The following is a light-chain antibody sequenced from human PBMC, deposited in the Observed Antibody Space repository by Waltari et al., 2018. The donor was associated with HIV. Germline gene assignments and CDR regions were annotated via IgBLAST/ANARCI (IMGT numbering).Light chain of an antibody. V-gene: IGLV3-25*03. Sequence: SNDLTQSSSVSVSPGQTARITCSGDALSKQYSYWYQHQPGQAPLLLIYKDTERPAEIPERFAGSSSGTTATLTITGVQPEDEADYYCQSADISGTHLFVFAAGTKVTVL. CDR3: QSADISGTHLFV. CDR2: KDT. J-gene: IGLJ1*01. CDR1: ALSKQY.